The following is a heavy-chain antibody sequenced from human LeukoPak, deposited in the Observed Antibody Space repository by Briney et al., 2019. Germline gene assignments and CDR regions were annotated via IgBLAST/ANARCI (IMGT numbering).Heavy chain of an antibody. CDR1: GYSISSGYY. V-gene: IGHV4-61*01. CDR2: IYYSGST. J-gene: IGHJ4*02. CDR3: ARGGVGYYGSGSYSH. D-gene: IGHD3-10*01. Sequence: PSETLSLTCTVSGYSISSGYYWGWIRQPPGKGLEWIGYIYYSGSTNYNPSLKSRVTISVDTSKNQFSLKLSSVTAADTAVYYCARGGVGYYGSGSYSHWGQGTLVTVSS.